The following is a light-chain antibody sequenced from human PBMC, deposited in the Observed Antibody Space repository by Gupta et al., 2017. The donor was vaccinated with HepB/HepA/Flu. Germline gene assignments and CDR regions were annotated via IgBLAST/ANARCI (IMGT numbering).Light chain of an antibody. Sequence: EFVLHQSQAFQLVIPKEKVTITCRATQSIGTSLPWYQQKPRQAPKLLIKDASQSFSGVPSRFSGSGSGTEFTLTINSLEAEDAATYYCQQTCTLPWTFGGGTKVEIK. CDR2: DAS. CDR1: QSIGTS. J-gene: IGKJ4*01. V-gene: IGKV6-21*01. CDR3: QQTCTLPWT.